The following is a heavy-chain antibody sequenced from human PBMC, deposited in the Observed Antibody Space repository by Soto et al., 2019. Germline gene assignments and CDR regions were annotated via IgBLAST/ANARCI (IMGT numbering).Heavy chain of an antibody. D-gene: IGHD3-10*01. CDR3: ATSNYGERD. J-gene: IGHJ4*02. CDR2: VSGSGDST. CDR1: GFTLSEYG. Sequence: ELQVLESGGGLVQPGGSLRLTCAASGFTLSEYGTSWVRQAPGKGLEWVSFVSGSGDSTYDIEPVKGRFTISRDSSKNTVCLQTNSLRAEDTALYYCATSNYGERDWGQGTLVTVSS. V-gene: IGHV3-23*01.